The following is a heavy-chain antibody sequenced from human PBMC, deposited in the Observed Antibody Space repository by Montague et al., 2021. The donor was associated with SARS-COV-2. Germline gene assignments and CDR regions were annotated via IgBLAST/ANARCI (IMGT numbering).Heavy chain of an antibody. CDR2: ISSSSSYI. J-gene: IGHJ6*02. V-gene: IGHV3-21*01. D-gene: IGHD5-24*01. Sequence: SLRLSCAASGFTFSSYSMNWVRQAPGKGLEWVSSISSSSSYIYYADSVKSRFTISRDNAKNSLYLQMNSLRAEDTAVYYCARDGYNYDYGMDVWGQGTTVTVSS. CDR1: GFTFSSYS. CDR3: ARDGYNYDYGMDV.